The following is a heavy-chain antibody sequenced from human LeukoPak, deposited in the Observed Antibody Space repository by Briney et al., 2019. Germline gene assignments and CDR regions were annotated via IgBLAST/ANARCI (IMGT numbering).Heavy chain of an antibody. Sequence: PGGSLRLSCAASGFTFSSYGMHWVRQAPGKGLEWVAVISYDGSNKYYAGSVKGRFTISRDNSKNTLYLQMNSLRAEDTAVYYCAKDPGIAVAGILGYWGQGTLVTVSS. J-gene: IGHJ4*02. CDR2: ISYDGSNK. V-gene: IGHV3-30*18. CDR3: AKDPGIAVAGILGY. CDR1: GFTFSSYG. D-gene: IGHD6-19*01.